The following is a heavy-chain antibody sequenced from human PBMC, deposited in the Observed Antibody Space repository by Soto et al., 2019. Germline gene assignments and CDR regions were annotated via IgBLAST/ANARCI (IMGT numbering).Heavy chain of an antibody. CDR3: ARGDYDFWSGYGYFGVDV. CDR2: IIPLFGTA. Sequence: SVKVSCKASGGTFSSYTFSWVRQAPGQGLEWMGGIIPLFGTANYAQKFQGRVTITADESTSTAYMELSSLRSEDTAVYYCARGDYDFWSGYGYFGVDVWGQGTTVTVSS. D-gene: IGHD3-3*01. J-gene: IGHJ6*02. V-gene: IGHV1-69*13. CDR1: GGTFSSYT.